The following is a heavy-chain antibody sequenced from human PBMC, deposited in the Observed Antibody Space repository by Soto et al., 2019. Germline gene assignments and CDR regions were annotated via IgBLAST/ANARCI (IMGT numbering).Heavy chain of an antibody. V-gene: IGHV3-53*01. D-gene: IGHD3-16*01. Sequence: GGSLRLSCAASGLTVSSNYMTWVRQAPGKGLEWVSVIDSGGITYYADSVRGRFTISRDNSGNTVYLQMNRLRAEDTALYYCARGGALFYYYGLDVWGRGTTVTVS. CDR2: IDSGGIT. J-gene: IGHJ6*02. CDR3: ARGGALFYYYGLDV. CDR1: GLTVSSNY.